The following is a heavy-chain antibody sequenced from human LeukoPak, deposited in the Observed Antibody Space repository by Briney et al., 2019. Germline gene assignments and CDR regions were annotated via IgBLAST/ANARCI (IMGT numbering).Heavy chain of an antibody. J-gene: IGHJ3*02. CDR1: RFTFSRDG. Sequence: PGGSLRLSCAASRFTFSRDGMHWVRQAPGKGLERVAVIWYDGSNKKYADSVKGRFTISRDNSKNTVYLQMNSLRAEDTAVYYCASRTTVTDADGFDIWGQGTMVTVSS. CDR2: IWYDGSNK. CDR3: ASRTTVTDADGFDI. V-gene: IGHV3-33*01. D-gene: IGHD4-17*01.